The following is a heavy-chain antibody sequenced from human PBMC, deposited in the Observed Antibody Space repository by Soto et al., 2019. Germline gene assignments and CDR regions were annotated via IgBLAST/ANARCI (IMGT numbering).Heavy chain of an antibody. V-gene: IGHV4-30-4*01. J-gene: IGHJ5*02. CDR1: GGSISDYY. CDR3: ARERSDYGDYVVTRWFDP. D-gene: IGHD4-17*01. CDR2: IYYSGST. Sequence: SETLSLTCTVSGGSISDYYWSWIHQPPGKGLEWIGYIYYSGSTYYNPSLKSRVTISVDTSKNQFSLKLSSVTAADTAVYYCARERSDYGDYVVTRWFDPWGQGTLVTVSS.